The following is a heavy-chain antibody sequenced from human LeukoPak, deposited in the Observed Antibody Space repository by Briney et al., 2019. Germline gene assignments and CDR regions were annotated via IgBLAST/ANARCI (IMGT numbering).Heavy chain of an antibody. V-gene: IGHV1-18*01. Sequence: ASVKVSCKASGYTFSSYGISWVRQAPGQGPEWMGWISAYNGNTKYAQRLQGRVTMTTDTSTSTAYMELKSLRSDDTAVYYCARGGIEMATIKGLDYWDQGTLVTVSS. CDR1: GYTFSSYG. D-gene: IGHD5-24*01. CDR2: ISAYNGNT. J-gene: IGHJ4*02. CDR3: ARGGIEMATIKGLDY.